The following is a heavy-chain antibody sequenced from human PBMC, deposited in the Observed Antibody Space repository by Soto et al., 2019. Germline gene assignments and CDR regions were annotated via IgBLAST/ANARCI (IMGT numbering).Heavy chain of an antibody. V-gene: IGHV3-30*18. J-gene: IGHJ4*01. CDR2: ISYDGSNK. CDR3: AKVLAGIAVAGIDY. CDR1: GFTFSSYG. D-gene: IGHD6-19*01. Sequence: SLRLSCAASGFTFSSYGMHWVRQAPGKGLEWVAVISYDGSNKYYADSVKGRFTISRDNSKNTLYLQMNSLRAEDTAVYYCAKVLAGIAVAGIDYWGQGTLVTVSS.